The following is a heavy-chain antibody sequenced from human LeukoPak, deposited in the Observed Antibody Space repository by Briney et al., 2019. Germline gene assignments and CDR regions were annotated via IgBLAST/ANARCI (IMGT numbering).Heavy chain of an antibody. V-gene: IGHV3-21*01. J-gene: IGHJ6*04. CDR2: ISSSSSYI. D-gene: IGHD3-22*01. CDR1: GFTFSSYS. Sequence: GGSLRLSCAASGFTFSSYSMNWVRQAPGKGLEWVSSISSSSSYIYYADSVKGRFTISRDNAKNSLYLQMNSLRAEDTAVYYCASRAGYYDSSGYRLMDVWGKGTTVTVSS. CDR3: ASRAGYYDSSGYRLMDV.